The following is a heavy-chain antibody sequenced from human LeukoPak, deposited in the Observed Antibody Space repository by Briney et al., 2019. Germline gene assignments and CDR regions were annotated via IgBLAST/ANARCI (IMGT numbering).Heavy chain of an antibody. CDR3: ARDGVRVPAAVDY. CDR2: ISAYYDNT. V-gene: IGHV1-18*01. D-gene: IGHD2-2*01. Sequence: ASVKVSCKASGYTFTDYGISWVRQAPGQGLEWMGWISAYYDNTNYAQKLQGRVTMTTDTSTTIAYMELRSLRSDDTAMYYCARDGVRVPAAVDYWGQGTLVTVSS. CDR1: GYTFTDYG. J-gene: IGHJ4*02.